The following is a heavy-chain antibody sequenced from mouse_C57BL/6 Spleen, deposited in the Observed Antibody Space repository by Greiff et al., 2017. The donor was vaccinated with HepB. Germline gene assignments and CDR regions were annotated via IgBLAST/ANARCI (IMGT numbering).Heavy chain of an antibody. CDR3: ARIGHYYGSSYWYFDV. J-gene: IGHJ1*03. CDR2: IYWDDDK. V-gene: IGHV8-12*01. Sequence: QVTLKECGPGILQSSQTLSLTCSFSGFSLSTSGMGVSWIRQPSGKGLEWLAHIYWDDDKRYNPSLKSRLTISKDTSRNQVFLKITSVDTADTATYYCARIGHYYGSSYWYFDVWGTGTTVTVSS. D-gene: IGHD1-1*01. CDR1: GFSLSTSGMG.